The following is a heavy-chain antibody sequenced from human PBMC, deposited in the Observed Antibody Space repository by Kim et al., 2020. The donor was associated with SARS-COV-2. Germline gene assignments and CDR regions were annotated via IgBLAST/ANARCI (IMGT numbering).Heavy chain of an antibody. D-gene: IGHD6-13*01. CDR3: ARGRGGAAAYLGGMDV. J-gene: IGHJ6*02. V-gene: IGHV4-34*01. Sequence: SHQSRVTTSVDTAKNQFSLKLSSVTAADTAVYYCARGRGGAAAYLGGMDVWGQGTTVTVSS.